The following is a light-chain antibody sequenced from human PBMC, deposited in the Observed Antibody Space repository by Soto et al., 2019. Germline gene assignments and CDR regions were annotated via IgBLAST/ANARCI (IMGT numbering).Light chain of an antibody. V-gene: IGKV3-15*01. Sequence: EIVMTQSPATLSVSPGETATLSCRASQSVNRKVAWYQQKPGQAPRLLIYGASTGATDIPDRFSGSGSGTEFTLTISSPQSEDFAVYYCQQYDKWPRWTFGQGTKV. CDR1: QSVNRK. CDR2: GAS. J-gene: IGKJ1*01. CDR3: QQYDKWPRWT.